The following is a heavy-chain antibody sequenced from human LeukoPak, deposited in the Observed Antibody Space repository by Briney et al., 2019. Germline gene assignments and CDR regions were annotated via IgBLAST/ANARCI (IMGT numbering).Heavy chain of an antibody. J-gene: IGHJ4*02. CDR3: ARDGGGAAG. CDR1: GYSISSGYY. Sequence: PSETLSLTXTVSGYSISSGYYWGWIRQPPGKGLEWIGSIYHSGSTYYNPSLKSRVTISVDTSKNQFSLKLSSVTAADTAVYYCARDGGGAAGWGQGTLVTVSS. V-gene: IGHV4-38-2*02. CDR2: IYHSGST. D-gene: IGHD4-23*01.